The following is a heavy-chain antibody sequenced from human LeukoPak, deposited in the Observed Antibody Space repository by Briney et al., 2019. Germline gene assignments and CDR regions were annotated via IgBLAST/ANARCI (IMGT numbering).Heavy chain of an antibody. D-gene: IGHD6-13*01. J-gene: IGHJ4*02. CDR1: GFTFSSYC. V-gene: IGHV3-74*01. CDR2: INGDGSTT. Sequence: GGSLRPSCAASGFTFSSYCMHWVRQAPGKGLVWVSHINGDGSTTSYADSVKGRFTISRDNAKNTVYLQMNSLRAEDTAVYYCAKGGSSSPRSTFDYWGQGTLLTVSS. CDR3: AKGGSSSPRSTFDY.